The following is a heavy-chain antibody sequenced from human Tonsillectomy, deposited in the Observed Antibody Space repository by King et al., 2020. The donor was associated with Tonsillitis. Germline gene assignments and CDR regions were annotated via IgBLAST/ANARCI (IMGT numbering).Heavy chain of an antibody. D-gene: IGHD3-22*01. CDR1: GYIFSTSW. V-gene: IGHV5-51*01. Sequence: GQLVQSGAEVKRSGESLKISCKGSGYIFSTSWIGWVRQMPGKGPEWMGIIYPSDSDTRYSPSFQGHIIISADKSINTAYLQWRSLKASDTAMYYCARQPFGTRIWFDSWGQGTLVSVSS. J-gene: IGHJ5*01. CDR2: IYPSDSDT. CDR3: ARQPFGTRIWFDS.